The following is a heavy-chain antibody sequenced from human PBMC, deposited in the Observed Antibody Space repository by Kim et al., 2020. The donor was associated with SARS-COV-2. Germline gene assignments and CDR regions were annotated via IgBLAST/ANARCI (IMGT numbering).Heavy chain of an antibody. D-gene: IGHD6-13*01. Sequence: SETLSLTCTVSGGSISSSSYYWGWIRQPPGKGLEWIGSSYYSGSTYYNPSLKSRVTISVDTSKNQFSLKLSSVTAADTAVYYCARQGYSSSSEPWGQGTLVTVSS. CDR2: SYYSGST. CDR1: GGSISSSSYY. V-gene: IGHV4-39*01. CDR3: ARQGYSSSSEP. J-gene: IGHJ5*02.